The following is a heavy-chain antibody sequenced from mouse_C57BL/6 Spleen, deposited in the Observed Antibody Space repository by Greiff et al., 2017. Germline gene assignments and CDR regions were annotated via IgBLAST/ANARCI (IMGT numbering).Heavy chain of an antibody. CDR3: ARYYYGSSSYAMDY. Sequence: EVKLMESGPELVKPGASVKISCKASGYSFTDYNMNWVKQSNGKSLEWIGVINPNYGTTSYNQKFKGKATLTVDQSSSTAYMQLNSLTSEDSAVYYCARYYYGSSSYAMDYWGQGTSVTVSS. V-gene: IGHV1-39*01. CDR2: INPNYGTT. D-gene: IGHD1-1*01. CDR1: GYSFTDYN. J-gene: IGHJ4*01.